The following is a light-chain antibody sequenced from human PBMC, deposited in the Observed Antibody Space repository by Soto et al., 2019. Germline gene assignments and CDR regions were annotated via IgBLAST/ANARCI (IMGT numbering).Light chain of an antibody. J-gene: IGKJ1*01. CDR3: QKYNSAPWT. CDR2: AGS. Sequence: DIQMTQSPSSLSASVGDRVTITCRASQVIDNYLAWYQQQPGKVPRLLIYAGSVLQAGVPPRFTGSGSGTDFTLTISSLQPEDVATYFCQKYNSAPWTFGQATKVEIK. CDR1: QVIDNY. V-gene: IGKV1-27*01.